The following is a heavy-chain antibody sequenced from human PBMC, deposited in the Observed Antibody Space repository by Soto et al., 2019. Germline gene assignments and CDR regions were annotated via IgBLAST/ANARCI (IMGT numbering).Heavy chain of an antibody. Sequence: GLDLEWLALIYWDDDKRYSPSLKSRLTITKDTSKNQVVLTMTNMDPVDTATYYCAHSNNYYGMDVWGQGTTVTVSS. CDR3: AHSNNYYGMDV. CDR2: IYWDDDK. J-gene: IGHJ6*02. V-gene: IGHV2-5*02.